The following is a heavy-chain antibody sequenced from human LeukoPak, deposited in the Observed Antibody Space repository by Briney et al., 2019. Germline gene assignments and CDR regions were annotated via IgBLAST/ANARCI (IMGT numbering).Heavy chain of an antibody. CDR1: GFNFSATY. CDR2: ISNRGIII. Sequence: PGGSLRLSCAASGFNFSATYMTWIRQAPGKGLEWVSYISNRGIIINYAASVKGRFTSSRDNPKNTLYLQVNGLRVEDTAVYYCAKDMQTWPRFPDYWGQGTLVTVSS. D-gene: IGHD5-12*01. J-gene: IGHJ4*02. V-gene: IGHV3-11*01. CDR3: AKDMQTWPRFPDY.